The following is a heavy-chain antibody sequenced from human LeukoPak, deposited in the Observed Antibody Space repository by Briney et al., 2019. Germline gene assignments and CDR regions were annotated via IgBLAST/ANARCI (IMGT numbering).Heavy chain of an antibody. J-gene: IGHJ4*02. CDR2: ISTYNGNT. D-gene: IGHD1-7*01. CDR3: ARTPTWLTGTPAFDY. CDR1: GYTFTSYG. Sequence: GASVKVSCKASGYTFTSYGISWVRQAPGQGLEWMGWISTYNGNTNYAQKLQGRVTMTTDTATSTAYMELRSMTSDDTALYYCARTPTWLTGTPAFDYWGQGTLVTVSS. V-gene: IGHV1-18*01.